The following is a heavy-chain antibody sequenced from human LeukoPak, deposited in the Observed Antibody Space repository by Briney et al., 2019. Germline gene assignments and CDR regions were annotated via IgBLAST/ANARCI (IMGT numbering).Heavy chain of an antibody. V-gene: IGHV3-73*01. CDR3: AKDLPEEYYYMDV. CDR2: IRSKANSYAT. Sequence: GGSLRLSCTASGFTFSGSAMHWVRQASGKGLEWVGRIRSKANSYATVYAASVKGRFTISRDDSKNTAYLQMNSLKTEDTAVYYCAKDLPEEYYYMDVWGKGTTVTISS. CDR1: GFTFSGSA. J-gene: IGHJ6*03.